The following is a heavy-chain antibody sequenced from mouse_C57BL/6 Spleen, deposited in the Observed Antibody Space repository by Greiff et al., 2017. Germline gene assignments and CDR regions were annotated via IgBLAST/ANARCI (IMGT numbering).Heavy chain of an antibody. V-gene: IGHV1-52*01. J-gene: IGHJ4*01. CDR2: IDPSDSET. CDR1: GYTFTSYW. D-gene: IGHD2-1*01. Sequence: QVQLQQPGAELVRPGSSVKLSCKASGYTFTSYWMHWVKQRPIQGLEWIGNIDPSDSETHYNQKFKDKATLTVDKSSSTAYMQLSSPTSEDSAVYYCARGGGNGAMDYWGQGTSVTVSS. CDR3: ARGGGNGAMDY.